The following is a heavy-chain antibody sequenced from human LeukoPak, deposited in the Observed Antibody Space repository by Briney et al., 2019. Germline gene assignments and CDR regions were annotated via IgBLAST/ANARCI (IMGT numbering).Heavy chain of an antibody. J-gene: IGHJ5*02. Sequence: SETLSLTCTVSGGSISSYYWSWIRQPPGKGLEWIGYIYYSGSTNYNPSLKSRVTISVDTPKNQFSLKLSSVTAADTAVYYCARLYSGSSGGDWFDPWGQGTLVTVSS. CDR1: GGSISSYY. V-gene: IGHV4-59*08. CDR2: IYYSGST. D-gene: IGHD6-6*01. CDR3: ARLYSGSSGGDWFDP.